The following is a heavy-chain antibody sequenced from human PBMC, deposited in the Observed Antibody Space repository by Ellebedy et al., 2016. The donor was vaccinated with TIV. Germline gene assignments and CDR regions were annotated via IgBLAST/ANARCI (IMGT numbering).Heavy chain of an antibody. CDR2: ISFDGSNT. CDR1: GFTFGAYS. D-gene: IGHD3-10*02. Sequence: GESLKISCAVSGFTFGAYSMHWVRQAPGKGLEWVAVISFDGSNTYYADSMKGRFTISRDNSKNTLFLQLNSLRTEDTAVYYCAKSKETYVQGADPYDYWGQGTLVTVSS. J-gene: IGHJ4*02. V-gene: IGHV3-30*18. CDR3: AKSKETYVQGADPYDY.